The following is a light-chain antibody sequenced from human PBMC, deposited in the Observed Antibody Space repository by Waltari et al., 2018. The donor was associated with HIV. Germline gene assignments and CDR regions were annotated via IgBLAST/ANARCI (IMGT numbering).Light chain of an antibody. CDR2: DVT. V-gene: IGLV2-11*01. J-gene: IGLJ2*01. Sequence: QSALTQPRSVSGSHGQSVTISCNGTRSDVGGYKYVSWYQQHPGKAPKLMIYDVTKRPSGVPDRFSGSKSDNTASLTISGLQAEDEAEYYCCSYPGSYPVVFGGGTKLTVL. CDR1: RSDVGGYKY. CDR3: CSYPGSYPVV.